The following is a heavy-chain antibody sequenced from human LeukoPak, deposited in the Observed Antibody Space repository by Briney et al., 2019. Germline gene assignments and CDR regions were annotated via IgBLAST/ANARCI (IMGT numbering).Heavy chain of an antibody. CDR3: ARHLVGALDY. CDR1: GGSFSGYY. Sequence: PSETLSLTCAVYGGSFSGYYWSWIRQPPGKGLEWIGEINHSGSTNYNPSLKSRVTISVDTSKNQFSLKLSSVTAADTAVYYCARHLVGALDYWGQGTLVTVSS. D-gene: IGHD1-26*01. J-gene: IGHJ4*02. V-gene: IGHV4-34*01. CDR2: INHSGST.